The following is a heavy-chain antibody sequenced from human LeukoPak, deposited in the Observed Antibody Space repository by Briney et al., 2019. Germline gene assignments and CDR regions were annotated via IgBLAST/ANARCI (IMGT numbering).Heavy chain of an antibody. V-gene: IGHV1-46*01. J-gene: IGHJ4*02. CDR1: GYTVTSNY. CDR3: ARDQEGFDY. Sequence: ASVKVSCKASGYTVTSNYIHWVRQAPGQGLEWMGMIYPRDGSTSYAQKFQGRVTVTRDTSTSTVHMELSGLRSEDTAVYYCARDQEGFDYWGQGTLVTVSS. CDR2: IYPRDGST.